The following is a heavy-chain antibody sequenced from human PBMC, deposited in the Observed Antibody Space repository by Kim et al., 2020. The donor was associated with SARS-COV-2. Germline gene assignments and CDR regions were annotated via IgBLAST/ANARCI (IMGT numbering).Heavy chain of an antibody. CDR2: FDPEDGET. CDR3: AKLYSSGYYKEYYFDY. V-gene: IGHV1-24*01. CDR1: GYTLTELS. J-gene: IGHJ4*02. Sequence: ASVKVSCKVSGYTLTELSMHWVRQAPGKGLEWMGGFDPEDGETIYAKKFQGRVTMTEVTSTDTVYMELSSLRSEDTAVYYCAKLYSSGYYKEYYFDYWGQRTLVTVSS. D-gene: IGHD3-22*01.